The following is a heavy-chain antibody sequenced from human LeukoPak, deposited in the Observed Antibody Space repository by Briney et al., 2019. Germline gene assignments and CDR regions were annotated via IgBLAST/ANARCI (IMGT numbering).Heavy chain of an antibody. J-gene: IGHJ4*02. V-gene: IGHV4-59*08. D-gene: IGHD1-1*01. Sequence: PSETLSLTCTVSGGSISSYYWSWIRQPPRKGLEWIAYIHYSGSTNYHPSLKSRVTISVDTSKNQFSLKLTSVTAADTAVYYCARHGTGGVYDYWGQGTVVIVSS. CDR2: IHYSGST. CDR3: ARHGTGGVYDY. CDR1: GGSISSYY.